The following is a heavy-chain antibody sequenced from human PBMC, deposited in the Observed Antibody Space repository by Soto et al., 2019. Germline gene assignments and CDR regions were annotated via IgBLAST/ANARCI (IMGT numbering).Heavy chain of an antibody. CDR3: ARSTVTEDY. J-gene: IGHJ4*02. Sequence: QVQLQESGPGLVKPSGTLSLTCAVSGASISSNNWWSWVRQPPGKGLEWVGEIYHSGSTNYNLSLTSRVTISIDKSKNKFSLKLSSVTAADTAVYYCARSTVTEDYWGQGTLVTVSS. CDR2: IYHSGST. CDR1: GASISSNNW. V-gene: IGHV4-4*02. D-gene: IGHD4-17*01.